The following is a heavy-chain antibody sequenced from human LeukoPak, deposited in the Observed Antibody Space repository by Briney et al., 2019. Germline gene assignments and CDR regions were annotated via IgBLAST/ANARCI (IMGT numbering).Heavy chain of an antibody. CDR2: IHPSGGI. V-gene: IGHV4-39*07. J-gene: IGHJ4*02. CDR3: AKDLGYQLLY. D-gene: IGHD2-2*01. Sequence: SETLSLTCTVSGGSISSNRYYWSWIRQPPGKGLEWIGEIHPSGGINYSPSLRSRATLSMDKSKNQFSLELSSVTAADTAVYYCAKDLGYQLLYWGQGTLVTVSS. CDR1: GGSISSNRYY.